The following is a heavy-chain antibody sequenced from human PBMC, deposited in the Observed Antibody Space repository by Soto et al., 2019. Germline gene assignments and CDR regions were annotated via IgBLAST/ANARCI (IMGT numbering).Heavy chain of an antibody. Sequence: PGGSLRLSCAASGFTSSDYYMSWIRQAPGKGLEWVSYISSSSSYTNYADSVKGRFTISRDNAKNSLYLQMNSLRAEDTAVYYCARVYCSGGSCDYYYYGMDVWGQGTTVTVSS. CDR2: ISSSSSYT. CDR3: ARVYCSGGSCDYYYYGMDV. D-gene: IGHD2-15*01. J-gene: IGHJ6*02. CDR1: GFTSSDYY. V-gene: IGHV3-11*06.